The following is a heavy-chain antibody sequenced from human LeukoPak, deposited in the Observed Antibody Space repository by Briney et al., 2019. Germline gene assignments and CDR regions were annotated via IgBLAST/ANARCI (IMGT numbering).Heavy chain of an antibody. V-gene: IGHV3-30*18. J-gene: IGHJ4*02. D-gene: IGHD6-13*01. CDR1: GFTFSSYA. Sequence: PGGSLRLSCAASGFTFSSYAMSWVRQAPGKGLEWVAVISYDGSNKYYADSVKGRFTISRDNAKNSVYLHMNSLRVEDTAVYYCAKGGSSSWDFFDYWGQGTLVTVSS. CDR3: AKGGSSSWDFFDY. CDR2: ISYDGSNK.